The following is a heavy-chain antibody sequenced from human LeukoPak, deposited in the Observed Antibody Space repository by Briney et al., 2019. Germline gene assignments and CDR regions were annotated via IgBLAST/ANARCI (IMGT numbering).Heavy chain of an antibody. D-gene: IGHD3-22*01. CDR1: GGTFSSYA. J-gene: IGHJ4*02. Sequence: ASVKVSCKASGGTFSSYAISWVRQAPGQGLEWMGGIIPIFGTANYAQKFQGRVTITADESTSTAYMELSSLRSEDTAVYYCAIYYYDSSGSRKVPFDYWGQGTLVTVSS. CDR3: AIYYYDSSGSRKVPFDY. V-gene: IGHV1-69*13. CDR2: IIPIFGTA.